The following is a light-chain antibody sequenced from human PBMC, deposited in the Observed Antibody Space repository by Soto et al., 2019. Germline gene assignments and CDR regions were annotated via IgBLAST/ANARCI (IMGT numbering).Light chain of an antibody. V-gene: IGKV3-20*01. Sequence: EIVLTQSPGTLSLSPGERATLSCRASQSVSSSYLAWYQQKPGQAPRLLIYGASSRATGIPDRFSGSGSGTDFTLTISRLEPEDFAVYYCQQYGSSFGGGTKGEI. CDR2: GAS. CDR3: QQYGSS. J-gene: IGKJ4*01. CDR1: QSVSSSY.